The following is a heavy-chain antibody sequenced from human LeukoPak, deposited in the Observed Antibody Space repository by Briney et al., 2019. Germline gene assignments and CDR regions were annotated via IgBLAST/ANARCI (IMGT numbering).Heavy chain of an antibody. Sequence: GGSLRLSCAASEFTFSRYAMSWVRQAPRKGLEWVSAISGGGGSTYYTDSVKGRFTISRDNSKNTLYLHMNSLKAEDTAVYYCARDNQCTSGRSFDYWGQGTLVTVSS. V-gene: IGHV3-23*01. CDR2: ISGGGGST. J-gene: IGHJ4*02. CDR3: ARDNQCTSGRSFDY. D-gene: IGHD2-8*01. CDR1: EFTFSRYA.